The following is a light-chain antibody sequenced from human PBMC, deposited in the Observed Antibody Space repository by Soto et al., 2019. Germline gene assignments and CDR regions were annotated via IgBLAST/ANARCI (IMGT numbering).Light chain of an antibody. V-gene: IGKV3-20*01. CDR3: QQYGSSSWT. CDR1: QSVSSSY. J-gene: IGKJ1*01. Sequence: EMVLTQSPGTLSLSPGERATLSCRSSQSVSSSYLAWYQQKPGQAPRLLIYGTSSRATAIPDRFSGSGSGTDFTITISRLEPEDFAVYYCQQYGSSSWTFGQGTKVDIK. CDR2: GTS.